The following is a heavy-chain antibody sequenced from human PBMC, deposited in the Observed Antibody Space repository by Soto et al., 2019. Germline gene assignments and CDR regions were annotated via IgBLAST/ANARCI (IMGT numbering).Heavy chain of an antibody. CDR1: GGSVSSGSYY. D-gene: IGHD1-26*01. CDR2: IYYSGST. V-gene: IGHV4-61*01. J-gene: IGHJ5*02. CDR3: ARDHGPLGATRRWFDP. Sequence: SETLSLTCTVSGGSVSSGSYYWSWIRQPPGKGLEWIGYIYYSGSTNYNPSLKSRVTISVDTSKNQFSLKLSSVTAADPAVYYCARDHGPLGATRRWFDPWGQGTLVTVSS.